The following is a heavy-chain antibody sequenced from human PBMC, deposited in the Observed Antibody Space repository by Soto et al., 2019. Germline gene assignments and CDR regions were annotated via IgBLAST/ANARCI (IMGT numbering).Heavy chain of an antibody. CDR2: ITTSSSPT. J-gene: IGHJ3*01. Sequence: PGGSLRLSCAASGFTFSDCSMNWVRQAPGKGLEWVSYITTSSSPTYYADSVKGRFTISRDNAKNSLYLQMNSLRDEDTAVYYCARDVDNVLTGLSDAFDVWGQGTMVTVSS. CDR1: GFTFSDCS. D-gene: IGHD3-9*01. CDR3: ARDVDNVLTGLSDAFDV. V-gene: IGHV3-48*02.